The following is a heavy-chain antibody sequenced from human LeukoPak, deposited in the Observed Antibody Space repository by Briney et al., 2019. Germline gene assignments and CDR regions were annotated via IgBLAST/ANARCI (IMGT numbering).Heavy chain of an antibody. J-gene: IGHJ4*02. CDR2: IWYDGSNK. V-gene: IGHV3-33*01. D-gene: IGHD2-2*01. CDR3: ARRICSSTSCYCDY. Sequence: GGSLRLSCAASGFTFSSYGMHWVRQAPGKGLEWVAVIWYDGSNKYYADSVKGRFTISRDNSKNTLYLQMNSLRAEDTAVYYCARRICSSTSCYCDYWGQGTLVTVSS. CDR1: GFTFSSYG.